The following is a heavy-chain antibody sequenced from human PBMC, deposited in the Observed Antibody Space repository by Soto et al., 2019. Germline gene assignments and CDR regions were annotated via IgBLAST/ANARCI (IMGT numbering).Heavy chain of an antibody. CDR3: ARVKGYDFWSADSGMDV. V-gene: IGHV4-34*01. CDR2: INHSGST. Sequence: SETLSLTCAVYGASLSGYYWSWIRQPPGKGLEWIGEINHSGSTNYNPSLKSRVTISVDTSKNQFSLKLSSVTAADTAVYYWARVKGYDFWSADSGMDVWGQGTTVT. J-gene: IGHJ6*02. D-gene: IGHD3-3*01. CDR1: GASLSGYY.